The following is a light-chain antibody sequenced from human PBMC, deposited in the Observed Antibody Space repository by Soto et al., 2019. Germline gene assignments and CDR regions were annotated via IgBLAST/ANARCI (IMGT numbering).Light chain of an antibody. Sequence: EIVLTQSPATLSLSPGERATVSCRASQSVNQKLGWYQQKPGQAPRLLIYVASYRATGIPARFSGSGSGTEYTLTISNLQAEDFAVYYCQQFNNWPHTFGQGTRLEIK. CDR1: QSVNQK. V-gene: IGKV3-15*01. CDR2: VAS. J-gene: IGKJ5*01. CDR3: QQFNNWPHT.